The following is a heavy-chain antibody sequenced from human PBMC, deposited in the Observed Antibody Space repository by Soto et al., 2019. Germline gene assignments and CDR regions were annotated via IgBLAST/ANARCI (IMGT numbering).Heavy chain of an antibody. CDR3: AWVDGGNMDY. Sequence: QVPLVQSGAEVKQPGSSVKVSCKASGGTFSSYAISWVRQAPGQGLEWMGGITPLFRTANYANKFQGRVTVTAAKSTSTAYLVLRSLRYDDTAVYDFAWVDGGNMDYWGQGTLVIISS. CDR1: GGTFSSYA. J-gene: IGHJ4*02. CDR2: ITPLFRTA. D-gene: IGHD1-26*01. V-gene: IGHV1-69*06.